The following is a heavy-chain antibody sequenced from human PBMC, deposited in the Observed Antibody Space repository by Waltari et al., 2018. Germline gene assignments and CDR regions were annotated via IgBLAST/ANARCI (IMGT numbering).Heavy chain of an antibody. CDR1: GGSFSGYY. Sequence: QVQLQQWGAGLLKSSETLSLTCAVYGGSFSGYYWSWIRQHPRKGLEWLGEINHGGSTNYNPSLKSRVTISVDTSKNQFSLRLSSVTAADTAVYYCARAYGTSPVLSSGWLDYWGQGTLVTVSS. V-gene: IGHV4-34*01. J-gene: IGHJ4*02. D-gene: IGHD6-19*01. CDR2: INHGGST. CDR3: ARAYGTSPVLSSGWLDY.